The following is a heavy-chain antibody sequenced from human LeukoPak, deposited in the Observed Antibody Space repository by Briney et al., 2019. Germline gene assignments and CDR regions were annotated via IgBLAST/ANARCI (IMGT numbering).Heavy chain of an antibody. Sequence: GGSLRLSCAASGFTFSSYEMNWDRQAPGKGLEWISYISSSGSTIHYTDSVKGRFTISRDNAKNSLSLQMTSLRADDTAVYYCARDSPYGPDAFDIWGRGTMVTVSS. V-gene: IGHV3-48*03. D-gene: IGHD3-10*01. J-gene: IGHJ3*02. CDR3: ARDSPYGPDAFDI. CDR1: GFTFSSYE. CDR2: ISSSGSTI.